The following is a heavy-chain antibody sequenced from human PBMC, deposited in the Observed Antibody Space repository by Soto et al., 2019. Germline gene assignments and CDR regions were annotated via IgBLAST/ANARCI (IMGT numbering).Heavy chain of an antibody. CDR1: GLTFSSYW. D-gene: IGHD5-12*01. J-gene: IGHJ4*02. CDR3: VRGNSGYGNFDY. V-gene: IGHV3-74*01. CDR2: MYTDASSA. Sequence: EGSLRLSCAASGLTFSSYWMHWVRQAPGKGLVWVSRMYTDASSAAYADSVKGRFTISRDNAKNTLFLQIDSLRTEDTAVYYCVRGNSGYGNFDYWGEGTLVTVSS.